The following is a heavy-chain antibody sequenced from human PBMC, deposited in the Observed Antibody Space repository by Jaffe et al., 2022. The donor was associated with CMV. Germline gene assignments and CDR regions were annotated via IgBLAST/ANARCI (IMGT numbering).Heavy chain of an antibody. V-gene: IGHV3-13*01. Sequence: EVQLVESGGGLVEPGGSLRLSCAAAGFTFSSYDMHWVRQVTGKGLEWVSGIATAGDTYYLDSAKGRFIISREDGKSSLYLQMNNLRAGDTAVYYCARGPYSVVGVTTRDWHLDLWGRGTRVTVSS. CDR3: ARGPYSVVGVTTRDWHLDL. CDR2: IATAGDT. D-gene: IGHD2-15*01. CDR1: GFTFSSYD. J-gene: IGHJ2*01.